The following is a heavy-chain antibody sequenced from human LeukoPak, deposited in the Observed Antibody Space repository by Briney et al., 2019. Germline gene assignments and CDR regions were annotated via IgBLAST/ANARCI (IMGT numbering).Heavy chain of an antibody. V-gene: IGHV1-2*02. CDR2: INPNSGGT. CDR3: ARDQYGGNSFDY. CDR1: GYTFTGYY. J-gene: IGHJ4*02. Sequence: ASVRVSCKASGYTFTGYYMHWVRQAPGQGLEWMGWINPNSGGTNYAQKFQGRVTMTRDTSISTAYMELSRLRSDDTAVYYCARDQYGGNSFDYWGQGTLVTVSS. D-gene: IGHD4-23*01.